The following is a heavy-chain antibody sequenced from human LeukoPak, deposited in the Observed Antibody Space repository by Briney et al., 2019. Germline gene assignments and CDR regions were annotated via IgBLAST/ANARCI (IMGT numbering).Heavy chain of an antibody. CDR1: GYTFTSYY. J-gene: IGHJ1*01. V-gene: IGHV1-2*06. D-gene: IGHD3-22*01. Sequence: ASVKVSCKASGYTFTSYYLHWVRQAPGQGPEWMGRINPNSGGTNYAQKFQGRVTMTRDTSISTAYMELSRLRSDDTAEYYCARALYYDSSGYYSSGYYYFQHWGQGTLVTVSS. CDR2: INPNSGGT. CDR3: ARALYYDSSGYYSSGYYYFQH.